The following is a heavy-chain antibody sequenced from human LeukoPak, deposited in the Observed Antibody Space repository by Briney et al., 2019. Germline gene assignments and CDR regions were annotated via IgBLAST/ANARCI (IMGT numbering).Heavy chain of an antibody. CDR3: SLLAVASPQDY. J-gene: IGHJ4*02. V-gene: IGHV3-11*04. Sequence: GGSLRLSCVASGFTFSDYYMNWIRQAPGKGLEWVSDISSSGSTMYYADSVKGRFTTSRDNAKNLLYLQMHSLRAEDTAVYYCSLLAVASPQDYWGQGTLVTVSS. CDR2: ISSSGSTM. D-gene: IGHD6-19*01. CDR1: GFTFSDYY.